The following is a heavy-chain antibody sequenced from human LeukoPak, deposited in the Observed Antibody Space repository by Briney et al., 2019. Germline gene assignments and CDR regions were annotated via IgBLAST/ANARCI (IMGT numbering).Heavy chain of an antibody. CDR1: GYTFTGYY. CDR2: INPNSGGT. D-gene: IGHD2-21*02. J-gene: IGHJ4*02. Sequence: ASVKVSCKASGYTFTGYYMHWVRQAPGQGLEWMGRINPNSGGTNYAQKFQGRVTMTRDTSISTAYMELSRLRSDDTAVYYCARSHIVVVTGNYYFDYWGQGTLVTVSS. V-gene: IGHV1-2*06. CDR3: ARSHIVVVTGNYYFDY.